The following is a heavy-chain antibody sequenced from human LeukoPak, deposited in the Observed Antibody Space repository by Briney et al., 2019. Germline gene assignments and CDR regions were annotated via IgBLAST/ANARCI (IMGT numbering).Heavy chain of an antibody. CDR2: ISSSSSTI. J-gene: IGHJ4*02. Sequence: GGSLRLSCAASGFTFSSYAMSWVRQAPGKGLEWVSYISSSSSTIYYADSVKGRFTISRDNSKNTLYLQMNSLRAEDTAVYYCAKDARSPTLDYWGQGTLVTVSS. V-gene: IGHV3-23*01. CDR1: GFTFSSYA. CDR3: AKDARSPTLDY.